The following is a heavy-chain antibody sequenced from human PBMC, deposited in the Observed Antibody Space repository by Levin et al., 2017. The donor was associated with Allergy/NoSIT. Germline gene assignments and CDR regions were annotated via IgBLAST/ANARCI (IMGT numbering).Heavy chain of an antibody. CDR1: GFTFSSYA. Sequence: PGESLKISCAASGFTFSSYAISWVRQAPGKGLEWVAAISGSGGSTYYADSVKGRFTISRDNSKNTLYLQMNSLRAEDTAVYYCYGGKGGDYWGKGTLVTVSS. J-gene: IGHJ4*02. V-gene: IGHV3-23*01. CDR2: ISGSGGST. D-gene: IGHD4-23*01. CDR3: YGGKGGDY.